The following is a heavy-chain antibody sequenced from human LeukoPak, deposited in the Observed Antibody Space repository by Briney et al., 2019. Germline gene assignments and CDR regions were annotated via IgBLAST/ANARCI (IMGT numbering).Heavy chain of an antibody. Sequence: SETLSLTCAVYGGSFSGYYWSWIRQPPGKGLEWIGEINHSGSTNYNPSLKSRVTISVDTSKNQFSLKLSSVTAADTAVYYCARRAVRGVKNPTPFDYWGQGTLVTVSS. J-gene: IGHJ4*02. D-gene: IGHD3-10*01. CDR3: ARRAVRGVKNPTPFDY. CDR1: GGSFSGYY. V-gene: IGHV4-34*01. CDR2: INHSGST.